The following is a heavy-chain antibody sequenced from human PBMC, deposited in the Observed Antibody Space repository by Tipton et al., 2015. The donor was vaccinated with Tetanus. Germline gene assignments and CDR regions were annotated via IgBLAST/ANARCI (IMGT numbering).Heavy chain of an antibody. CDR3: ARGPSYSGAWYHY. J-gene: IGHJ4*02. Sequence: TLSLTCTVSGGSVSGGDYHWGWLRQPPGKGLEWIGYIYYKGSTNYNPSLRSRVTISIDTSSNQFSLKLTSVTPADTAIYYCARGPSYSGAWYHYWGQGAMVTVSP. D-gene: IGHD6-19*01. CDR2: IYYKGST. V-gene: IGHV4-61*08. CDR1: GGSVSGGDYH.